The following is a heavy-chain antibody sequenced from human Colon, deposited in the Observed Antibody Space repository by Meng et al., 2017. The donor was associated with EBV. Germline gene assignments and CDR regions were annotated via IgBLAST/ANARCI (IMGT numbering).Heavy chain of an antibody. CDR3: ARSRWLLLQL. CDR1: GGPFSGFY. V-gene: IGHV4-34*01. D-gene: IGHD3-22*01. CDR2: IDDSGNI. J-gene: IGHJ4*02. Sequence: QGQPRQRGAGLLRPSEPLSLTCTFYGGPFSGFYWTWIRQSPGKGLEWIGEIDDSGNIIYNPSLKSRVTISGDTSKNQFSLNVSSVTAADTAVYYCARSRWLLLQLWGQGTLVTVSS.